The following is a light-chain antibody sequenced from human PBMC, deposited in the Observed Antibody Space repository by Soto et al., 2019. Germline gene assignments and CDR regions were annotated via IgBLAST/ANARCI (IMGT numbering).Light chain of an antibody. Sequence: DIQMTQSPSPLSASVGDRVTVTCRASQRISSYLNWYEQKPGKAPKLLIYAASTLQSGVPSRFSGSGSGTDFTLTICNLQPEDFATYYCQQSYSTPITYGQGTRLEIK. J-gene: IGKJ5*01. CDR3: QQSYSTPIT. V-gene: IGKV1-39*01. CDR1: QRISSY. CDR2: AAS.